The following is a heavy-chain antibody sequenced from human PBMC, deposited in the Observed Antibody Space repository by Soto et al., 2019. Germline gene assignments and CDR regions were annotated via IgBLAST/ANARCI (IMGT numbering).Heavy chain of an antibody. V-gene: IGHV1-3*01. CDR3: ARTGFNGRGVTEPDY. D-gene: IGHD2-8*01. Sequence: ASVKVSCKASGYTFTSYAMHWVRQAPGQRLEWMGWINAGNGNTKYSQKFQGRVTITRDTSASTAYMELSSLRSEDTAVYYCARTGFNGRGVTEPDYWGQGTLLTVSS. J-gene: IGHJ4*02. CDR2: INAGNGNT. CDR1: GYTFTSYA.